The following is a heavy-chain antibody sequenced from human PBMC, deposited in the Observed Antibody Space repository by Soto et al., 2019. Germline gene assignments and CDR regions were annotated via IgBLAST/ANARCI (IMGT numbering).Heavy chain of an antibody. D-gene: IGHD1-7*01. CDR3: ARRHNWNYVLDY. Sequence: EVQLLESGGGLVQPGGSLRLSCAASGFTFSNFAMSWVRQATGKGLEWVAAIRDSADSTYYADSVQGRFSISRDNSDNTLYLQVNSLRVVDTAVYYCARRHNWNYVLDYWGQGTLVTVSS. CDR2: IRDSADST. V-gene: IGHV3-23*01. J-gene: IGHJ4*02. CDR1: GFTFSNFA.